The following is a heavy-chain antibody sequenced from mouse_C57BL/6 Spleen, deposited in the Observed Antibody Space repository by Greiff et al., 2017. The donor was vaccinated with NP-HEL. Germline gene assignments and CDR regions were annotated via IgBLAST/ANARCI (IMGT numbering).Heavy chain of an antibody. CDR2: IDPSDSYT. CDR3: ARGGGSGEAMDY. Sequence: QVQLQQPGAELVMPGASVKLSCKASGYTFTSYWMHWVKQRPGQGLEWIGEIDPSDSYTNYNQKFKGKSTLTVDKSSSTAYMQLSSLTSEDSAVYYCARGGGSGEAMDYWGQGTSVTVSS. V-gene: IGHV1-69*01. CDR1: GYTFTSYW. D-gene: IGHD3-2*02. J-gene: IGHJ4*01.